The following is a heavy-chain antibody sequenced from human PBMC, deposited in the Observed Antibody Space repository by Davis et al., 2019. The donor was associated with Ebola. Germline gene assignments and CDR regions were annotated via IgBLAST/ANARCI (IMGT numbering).Heavy chain of an antibody. D-gene: IGHD3-22*01. CDR2: ISYDGSNK. V-gene: IGHV3-30-3*01. Sequence: PGGSLRLSCAASGFTFSSYAMHWVRQAPGKGLEWVAVISYDGSNKYYADSVKGRFTISRDNSKNTLYLQMNSLRAEDTAVYYCARRQNYYDSSGYYYAFDIWGQGTMVTVSS. CDR1: GFTFSSYA. CDR3: ARRQNYYDSSGYYYAFDI. J-gene: IGHJ3*02.